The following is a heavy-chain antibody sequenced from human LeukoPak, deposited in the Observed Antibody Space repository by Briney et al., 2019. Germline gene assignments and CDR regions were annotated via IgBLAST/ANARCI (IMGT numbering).Heavy chain of an antibody. D-gene: IGHD6-19*01. J-gene: IGHJ3*02. CDR2: INHSGST. CDR3: AREAVEWLVPDAFDI. CDR1: GGSFSGYY. V-gene: IGHV4-34*01. Sequence: TSETLSLTCAVYGGSFSGYYWSWIRQPPGKGLEWIGEINHSGSTNYNPSLKSRVTISVDTSKNQFSLKPSSVTAADTAVYYCAREAVEWLVPDAFDIWGQGTMVTVSS.